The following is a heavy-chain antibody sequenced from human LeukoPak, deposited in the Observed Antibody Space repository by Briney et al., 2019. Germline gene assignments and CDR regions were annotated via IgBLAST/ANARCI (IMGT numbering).Heavy chain of an antibody. CDR2: ISSSGSTI. CDR3: AELGITMIGGV. V-gene: IGHV3-48*03. D-gene: IGHD3-10*02. Sequence: GGSLRLSCAASGFTFSSYEMNWVRQAPGKGLEWISYISSSGSTIYYADSVKSRFTISRDNAKNSLYLQMNSLRAEDTAVYYCAELGITMIGGVWGKGTTVTISS. CDR1: GFTFSSYE. J-gene: IGHJ6*04.